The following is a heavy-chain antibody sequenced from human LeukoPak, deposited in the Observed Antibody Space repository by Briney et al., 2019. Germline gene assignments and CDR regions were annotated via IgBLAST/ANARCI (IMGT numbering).Heavy chain of an antibody. CDR1: GYTFTSYG. Sequence: EASVKVSCKASGYTFTSYGISWVRQAPGQGLEWMGWISAYNGNTNYAQKLQGRVTMTTDTSTSTAYMELRSLRSDDTAVYYCARALWFGELLSPDDYWGQGTLVTVSS. V-gene: IGHV1-18*01. CDR3: ARALWFGELLSPDDY. CDR2: ISAYNGNT. D-gene: IGHD3-10*01. J-gene: IGHJ4*02.